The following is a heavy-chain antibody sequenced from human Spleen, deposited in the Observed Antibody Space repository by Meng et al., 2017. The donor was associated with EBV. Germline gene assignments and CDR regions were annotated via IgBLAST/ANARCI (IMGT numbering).Heavy chain of an antibody. Sequence: QVELEVSGPELMKPSGPLSLICAVSGGSCNSGNWWNWVRQPPVKGLEWIGEIYHSGSTNYNPSLESRVTISVDKSKNQFSLKLSSVTAADTAVYYCARTYSSSIYYFDSWGPGTLVTVSS. V-gene: IGHV4-4*02. J-gene: IGHJ4*02. CDR3: ARTYSSSIYYFDS. D-gene: IGHD6-13*01. CDR1: GGSCNSGNW. CDR2: IYHSGST.